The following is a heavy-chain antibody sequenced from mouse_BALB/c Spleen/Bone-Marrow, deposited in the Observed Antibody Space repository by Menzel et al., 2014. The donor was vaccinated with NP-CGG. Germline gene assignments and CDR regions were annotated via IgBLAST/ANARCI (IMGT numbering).Heavy chain of an antibody. Sequence: EVQLVESGPGLVKPSQSLSLTCSVTGYSITSGYYWNWIRQFPGNKLEWMGYISYDGSNNYNPSLKNRISITRDTSKNQFFLKLNSVTTEDTATYYCARARYRYIFAYWGQGTLVTVSA. CDR2: ISYDGSN. J-gene: IGHJ3*01. CDR3: ARARYRYIFAY. V-gene: IGHV3-6*02. CDR1: GYSITSGYY. D-gene: IGHD2-14*01.